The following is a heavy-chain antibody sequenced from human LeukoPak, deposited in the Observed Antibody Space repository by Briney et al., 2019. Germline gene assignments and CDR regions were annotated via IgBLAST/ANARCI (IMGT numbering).Heavy chain of an antibody. V-gene: IGHV3-30-3*01. CDR3: ARTNHPDIVVVVAATALDY. CDR2: ISYDGSNK. CDR1: GFTFSSYA. Sequence: PGRSLRLSCAASGFTFSSYAMHWVRQAPGKGLEWVAVISYDGSNKYYSDSVKGRFTISRDNSKNTLYLQMNSLRAEDTAVYYCARTNHPDIVVVVAATALDYWGQGTLVTVSS. D-gene: IGHD2-15*01. J-gene: IGHJ4*02.